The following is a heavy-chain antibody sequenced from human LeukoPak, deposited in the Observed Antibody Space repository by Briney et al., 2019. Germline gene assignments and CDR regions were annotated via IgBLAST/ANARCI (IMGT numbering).Heavy chain of an antibody. D-gene: IGHD4-17*01. CDR3: AKVTRYDDSRTYGYMDV. CDR1: DGSISGIPYF. Sequence: PSETLSLTCTVSDGSISGIPYFWGRFRQPPGKGPEWIGNIHYTGTVYYSASFQSRVTISVDTSKNQFPLKLYSLTAADTAVYFCAKVTRYDDSRTYGYMDVWGKGTTVTVSS. J-gene: IGHJ6*03. CDR2: IHYTGTV. V-gene: IGHV4-39*06.